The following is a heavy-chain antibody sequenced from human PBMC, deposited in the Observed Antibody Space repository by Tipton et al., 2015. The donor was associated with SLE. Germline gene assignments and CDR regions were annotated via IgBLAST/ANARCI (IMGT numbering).Heavy chain of an antibody. CDR2: IYTSGST. D-gene: IGHD1-26*01. J-gene: IGHJ3*02. Sequence: LRLCCTVSGGSISSGSYYWSWIRQPAGKGLEWIGYIYTSGSTNYNPSLKSRVTISVDTSKNQFSLKLSSVTAADTAVYYCARYTYSGSYRDAFDIWGQGTMVTVSS. CDR3: ARYTYSGSYRDAFDI. V-gene: IGHV4-61*09. CDR1: GGSISSGSYY.